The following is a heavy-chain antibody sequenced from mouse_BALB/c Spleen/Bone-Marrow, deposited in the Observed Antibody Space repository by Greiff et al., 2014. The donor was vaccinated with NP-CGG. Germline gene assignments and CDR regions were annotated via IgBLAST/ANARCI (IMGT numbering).Heavy chain of an antibody. Sequence: EVMLVESGAELVRPGALVKLSCKASGFNIKDYHMHWVKQRPEQGLEWIGWIDPENGNTIYDPKFQGKASITADTSSNTAYLQLSSLTSEDTAVYYCARGPYWGQGTTLTVSS. V-gene: IGHV14-1*02. J-gene: IGHJ2*01. CDR1: GFNIKDYH. CDR3: ARGPY. CDR2: IDPENGNT.